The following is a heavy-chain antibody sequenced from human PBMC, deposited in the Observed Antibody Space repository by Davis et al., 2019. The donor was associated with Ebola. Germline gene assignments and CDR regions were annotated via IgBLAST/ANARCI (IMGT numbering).Heavy chain of an antibody. CDR3: AKRWELHYFDY. Sequence: PGGSLRLSCAASGFTFSNCIMSWVRQSPGKGLEWVSSFIDSGGATYYADSVKGRFTVSRDNSKNTLYLHMNSLRVEDTAVYYCAKRWELHYFDYWGQGALVAVSS. CDR2: FIDSGGAT. CDR1: GFTFSNCI. D-gene: IGHD1-7*01. V-gene: IGHV3-23*01. J-gene: IGHJ4*02.